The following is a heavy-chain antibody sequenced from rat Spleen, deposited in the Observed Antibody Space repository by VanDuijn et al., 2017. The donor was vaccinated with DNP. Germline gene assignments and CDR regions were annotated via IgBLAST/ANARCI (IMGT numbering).Heavy chain of an antibody. CDR1: GFSLTSYH. CDR2: LQSDGNT. CDR3: TGGGYSLFFDY. D-gene: IGHD1-11*01. J-gene: IGHJ2*01. V-gene: IGHV2-27*01. Sequence: QVQLKESGPGLVQPSQTLSLTCAVSGFSLTSYHVHWVRQPPGKGLEWMGRLQSDGNTDYNSVLKSRLSISRDTSKSQVFLKMDSVQTEDTALYYCTGGGYSLFFDYWGQGVMVTVSS.